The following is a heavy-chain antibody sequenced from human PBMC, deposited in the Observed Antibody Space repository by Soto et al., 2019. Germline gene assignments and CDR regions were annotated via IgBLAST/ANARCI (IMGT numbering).Heavy chain of an antibody. D-gene: IGHD3-3*01. CDR2: MNPNSGNT. Sequence: GASVKVSCKASGYTFTSYDINWVRQATGQGLEWMGWMNPNSGNTGYAQKFQGRVTMTRNTSISTAYMELSSLRSEDTAVYYCARGPRYYDFWSGYYNGRSQSYYYYYGMDVWGQGTTVTVSS. J-gene: IGHJ6*02. CDR3: ARGPRYYDFWSGYYNGRSQSYYYYYGMDV. CDR1: GYTFTSYD. V-gene: IGHV1-8*01.